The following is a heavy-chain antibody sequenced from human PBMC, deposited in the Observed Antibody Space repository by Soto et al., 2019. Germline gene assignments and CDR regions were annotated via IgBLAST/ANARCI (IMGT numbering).Heavy chain of an antibody. J-gene: IGHJ3*02. CDR1: GFTFSSYG. CDR3: ENHARMTTVPDAFDI. D-gene: IGHD4-17*01. Sequence: GGSLRLSCAASGFTFSSYGMHWVRQAPGKGLEWVAVISYDGSNKYYADSVKGRFTISRDNSKNTLYLQMNSLRAEDTAVYYCENHARMTTVPDAFDIWGQGTMVTVSS. V-gene: IGHV3-30*18. CDR2: ISYDGSNK.